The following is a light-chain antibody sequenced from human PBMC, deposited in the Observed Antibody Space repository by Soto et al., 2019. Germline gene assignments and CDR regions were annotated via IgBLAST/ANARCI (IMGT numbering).Light chain of an antibody. V-gene: IGKV3-15*01. CDR1: QSVSSN. J-gene: IGKJ1*01. CDR3: QQYGSSRT. Sequence: EIVMTQSAATVSVSPGERATLSCRASQSVSSNLAWYQQKPGQAPRLLIYGTSTRATGIPARFSGSGSGTEFTLTISRLEPEDFAVYYCQQYGSSRTFGQGTKVDIK. CDR2: GTS.